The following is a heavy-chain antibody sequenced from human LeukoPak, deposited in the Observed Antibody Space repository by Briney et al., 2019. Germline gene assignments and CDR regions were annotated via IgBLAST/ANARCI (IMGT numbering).Heavy chain of an antibody. CDR1: GGTFSSYT. J-gene: IGHJ6*02. V-gene: IGHV1-69*04. CDR3: ARDGYGDYSPRNYYYGMDV. D-gene: IGHD4-17*01. CDR2: IIPILGIA. Sequence: AASVKVSWKASGGTFSSYTISWVRQAPEQGLEWMGRIIPILGIANYAQKFQGRVTITADKSTSTAYMELSSLRSEDTAVYYCARDGYGDYSPRNYYYGMDVWGQGTTVTVSS.